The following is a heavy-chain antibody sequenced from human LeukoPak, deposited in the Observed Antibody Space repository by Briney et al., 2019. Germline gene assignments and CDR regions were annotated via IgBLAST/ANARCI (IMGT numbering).Heavy chain of an antibody. D-gene: IGHD5-12*01. CDR2: INPNSGDT. CDR3: AKNPYEYYFDY. Sequence: GASAKVSCKASGYTLTGYYMHWLRQAPGQGLEWMGWINPNSGDTNYARKFQGRVTMTRDTSISTAYMELSRLTSDDTAVYYCAKNPYEYYFDYWGQGTLVTVSS. J-gene: IGHJ4*02. CDR1: GYTLTGYY. V-gene: IGHV1-2*02.